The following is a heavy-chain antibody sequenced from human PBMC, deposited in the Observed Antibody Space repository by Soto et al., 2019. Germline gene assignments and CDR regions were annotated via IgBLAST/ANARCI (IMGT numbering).Heavy chain of an antibody. CDR2: IIPIFGTA. V-gene: IGHV1-69*12. D-gene: IGHD6-19*01. CDR1: GGTFSSYA. Sequence: QVQLVQSGAEVKKPGSSVKVSCKASGGTFSSYAISWVRQAPGQGLEWMGGIIPIFGTANYAQKFQGRVKITAEESTSTAYRELSSLRSEDTAVYYCAFQYSSGFPLEYWGQGTLVTVSS. CDR3: AFQYSSGFPLEY. J-gene: IGHJ4*02.